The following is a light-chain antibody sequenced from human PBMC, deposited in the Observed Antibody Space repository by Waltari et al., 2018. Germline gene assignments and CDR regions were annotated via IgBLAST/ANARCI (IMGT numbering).Light chain of an antibody. CDR2: KVC. CDR1: QSLVHSDGNTY. V-gene: IGKV2-30*02. CDR3: LQATHRPGT. J-gene: IGKJ1*01. Sequence: DVVMTQSPLSLPVTLGQPASISCRSSQSLVHSDGNTYLNWFQQRPGQSPRRLIYKVCNRDSGVPDRFSGSGSGTDFTLKISRVEAEDVGVYYCLQATHRPGTFGQGTKVEI.